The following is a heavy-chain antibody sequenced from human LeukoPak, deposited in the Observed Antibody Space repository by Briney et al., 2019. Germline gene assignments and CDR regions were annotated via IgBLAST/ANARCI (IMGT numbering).Heavy chain of an antibody. CDR1: GYTFTGYY. CDR3: ARDSGSYSFDY. J-gene: IGHJ4*02. D-gene: IGHD1-26*01. Sequence: GASVKVSCKASGYTFTGYYMHWVRQAPGQGLEWMGWINPNSGGTNYAQKFQGRVTITADESTSTAYMELSSLRSEDTAVYYCARDSGSYSFDYWGQGTLVTVSS. V-gene: IGHV1-2*02. CDR2: INPNSGGT.